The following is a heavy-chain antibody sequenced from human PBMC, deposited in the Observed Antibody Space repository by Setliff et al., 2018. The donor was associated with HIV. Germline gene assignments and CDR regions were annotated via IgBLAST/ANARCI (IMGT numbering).Heavy chain of an antibody. D-gene: IGHD3-10*01. J-gene: IGHJ6*03. Sequence: ASVKVSCKASGYTFTSYAMHWVRQAPGQRLEWMGWINAGNGNTKYSQKFQGRVTITRDTSASTVYMELSSLRSEDTAVYYCAREGKFRYYYYMDVWGKGTTVTV. V-gene: IGHV1-3*01. CDR2: INAGNGNT. CDR1: GYTFTSYA. CDR3: AREGKFRYYYYMDV.